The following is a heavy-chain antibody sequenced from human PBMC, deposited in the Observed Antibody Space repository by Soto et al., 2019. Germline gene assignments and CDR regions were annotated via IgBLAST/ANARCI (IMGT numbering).Heavy chain of an antibody. D-gene: IGHD1-7*01. V-gene: IGHV4-34*01. Sequence: TLSLTCAVYGGSFSGYYWSWIRQPPGKGLEWIGEINRSGSTNYNPSLKSRVTISVDTSKNQFSLKLSSVTAADTAVYYCARALGNYAYYFDYWGQGTLVTVSS. CDR1: GGSFSGYY. J-gene: IGHJ4*02. CDR2: INRSGST. CDR3: ARALGNYAYYFDY.